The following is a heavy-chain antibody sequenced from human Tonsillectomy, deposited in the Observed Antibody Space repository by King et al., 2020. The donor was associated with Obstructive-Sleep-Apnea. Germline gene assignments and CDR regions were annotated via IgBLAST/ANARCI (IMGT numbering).Heavy chain of an antibody. J-gene: IGHJ4*02. V-gene: IGHV4-39*07. Sequence: QLQESGPGLVKPSETLSLTCTVSGGSISNKNHYWGWIRQPPGKGLEWIGSIHYSGSTYYNPSLKSRFTMSSDTSKNQFSLKLTSVTAADTAVYYCARDGTITGNGVDNWGQGTLVTVSS. D-gene: IGHD1-7*01. CDR2: IHYSGST. CDR1: GGSISNKNHY. CDR3: ARDGTITGNGVDN.